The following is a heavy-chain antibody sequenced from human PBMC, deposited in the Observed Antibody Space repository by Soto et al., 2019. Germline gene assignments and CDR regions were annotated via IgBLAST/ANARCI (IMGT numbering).Heavy chain of an antibody. CDR3: ARLIVVVVPEESYYFDY. D-gene: IGHD2-15*01. V-gene: IGHV4-39*01. CDR1: GGSISSSSYY. Sequence: QLQLQESGPGLVKPSETLSLTCTVSGGSISSSSYYWGWIRQPPGKGLEWIGSIYYSGSTYYNPSLKSRVTISVDTSKSQFSLKLSSVTAADTAVYYCARLIVVVVPEESYYFDYWGQGTLVTVSS. CDR2: IYYSGST. J-gene: IGHJ4*02.